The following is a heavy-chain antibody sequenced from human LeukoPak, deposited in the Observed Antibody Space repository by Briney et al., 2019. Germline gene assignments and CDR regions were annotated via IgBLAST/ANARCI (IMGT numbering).Heavy chain of an antibody. D-gene: IGHD2-15*01. J-gene: IGHJ6*02. Sequence: SVKASCKASGGTFSSYAISWVRQAPGQGLEWMGRIIPIFGIANYAQKFQGRVTITADKSTSTAYMELSSLRSEDTAVYYCAGVVVAATYYYYYGMDVWGQGTTVTVSS. CDR2: IIPIFGIA. CDR3: AGVVVAATYYYYYGMDV. V-gene: IGHV1-69*04. CDR1: GGTFSSYA.